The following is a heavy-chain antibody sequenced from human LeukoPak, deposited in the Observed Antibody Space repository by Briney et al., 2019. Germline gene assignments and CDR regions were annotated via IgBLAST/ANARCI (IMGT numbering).Heavy chain of an antibody. V-gene: IGHV3-23*01. CDR2: ISGSGGST. CDR3: AKVGGSGSYSLYYFDY. J-gene: IGHJ4*02. CDR1: GFTFSSYV. Sequence: PGGSLRLSCAASGFTFSSYVMSWVRQAPGKGLEWVSAISGSGGSTYYADSVKGRFTISRDNSKNTLYLQMNSLRAEDTAVYYCAKVGGSGSYSLYYFDYWGQGTLVTVSS. D-gene: IGHD3-10*01.